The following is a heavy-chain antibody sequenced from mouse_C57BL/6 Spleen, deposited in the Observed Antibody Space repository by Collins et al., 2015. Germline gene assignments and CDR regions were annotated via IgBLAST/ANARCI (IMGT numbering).Heavy chain of an antibody. CDR2: INTYSGVP. V-gene: IGHV9-3*01. J-gene: IGHJ2*01. D-gene: IGHD2-4*01. CDR3: ARWGYDYGGDY. CDR1: GYTFTTYG. Sequence: QIQLVQSGPELKKPGETVKISCKASGYTFTTYGMSWVKQAPGKGLKWMGWINTYSGVPTYADDFKGRFAFSLETSASTAYLQINNLKNEDTATYFCARWGYDYGGDYWGQGTTLTVSS.